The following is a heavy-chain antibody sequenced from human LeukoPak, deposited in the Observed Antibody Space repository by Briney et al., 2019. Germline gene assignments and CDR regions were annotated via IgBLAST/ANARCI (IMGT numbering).Heavy chain of an antibody. D-gene: IGHD6-13*01. J-gene: IGHJ4*02. Sequence: GGSLRLSCAASGFTFSYYWMDWVRQAPGKGLEWVANMNQDGSERYLVDSVKGRFTISRDNAKNPLYLQMNSLRAEDTAVYYCARGGAAVDYWGQGTLVTVSS. CDR2: MNQDGSER. V-gene: IGHV3-7*01. CDR1: GFTFSYYW. CDR3: ARGGAAVDY.